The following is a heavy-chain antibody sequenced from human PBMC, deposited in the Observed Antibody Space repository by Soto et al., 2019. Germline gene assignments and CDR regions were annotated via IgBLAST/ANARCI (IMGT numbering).Heavy chain of an antibody. CDR2: INPSDTTT. CDR1: GYTLTTYY. J-gene: IGHJ4*02. V-gene: IGHV1-46*03. CDR3: ARSITRFLEWLFDY. Sequence: QVQLVQSGAEVKKPGASVKVSCKASGYTLTTYYIHWVRQAPGQGLEWMGIINPSDTTTYYAQRFQGRVTMTRDTSTSTVYVELSSLRSEDTAVYYCARSITRFLEWLFDYWGQGTLVTVSS. D-gene: IGHD3-3*01.